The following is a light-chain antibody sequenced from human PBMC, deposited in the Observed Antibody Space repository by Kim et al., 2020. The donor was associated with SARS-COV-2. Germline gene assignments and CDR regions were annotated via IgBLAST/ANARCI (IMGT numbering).Light chain of an antibody. CDR2: GKN. CDR3: SSRDSSTHVL. CDR1: SLRSYY. V-gene: IGLV3-19*01. J-gene: IGLJ2*01. Sequence: SSELTQDPAVSVALGQTVRITCQGDSLRSYYGSWYQQKPGQAPIVVISGKNDRPSGIPDRFSGSSSGNTASLTITGAQAEDEADYYCSSRDSSTHVLFGGGTQLTVL.